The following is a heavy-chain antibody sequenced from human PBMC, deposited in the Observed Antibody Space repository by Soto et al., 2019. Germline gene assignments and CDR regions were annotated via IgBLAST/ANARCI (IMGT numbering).Heavy chain of an antibody. J-gene: IGHJ4*02. CDR3: ARAVSFGESDS. CDR2: IYHSGST. CDR1: GDSISGGSYY. V-gene: IGHV4-61*01. Sequence: QVQLQESGPGLVKTSETLSLTCSVSGDSISGGSYYWSWIRRPPGKGLEWIGYIYHSGSTNYNPPLKSRVTISLDTSKNQFSLNLRSVTAADTAVYYCARAVSFGESDSWGQGILVTVSS. D-gene: IGHD3-10*01.